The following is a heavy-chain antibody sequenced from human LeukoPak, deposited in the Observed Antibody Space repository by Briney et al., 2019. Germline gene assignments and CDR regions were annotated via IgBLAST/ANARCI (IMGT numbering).Heavy chain of an antibody. D-gene: IGHD7-27*01. CDR2: IKQDGNEK. Sequence: GGSLRLSCAASGFTFRTYWMSWVRQAPGKGLEWVANIKQDGNEKYYVDSVKGRFTISRDNAKNSLDLQMNSLRAEDTAVYYCARNRMGTPLDYWGQGTLVTVSS. CDR3: ARNRMGTPLDY. J-gene: IGHJ4*02. V-gene: IGHV3-7*01. CDR1: GFTFRTYW.